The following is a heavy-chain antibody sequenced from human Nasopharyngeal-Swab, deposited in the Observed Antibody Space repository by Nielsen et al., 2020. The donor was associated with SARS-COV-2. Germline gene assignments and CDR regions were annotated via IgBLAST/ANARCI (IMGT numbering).Heavy chain of an antibody. CDR3: ARDGGYDSSGIDAFDI. CDR2: INPNSGGT. CDR1: GYTFTGYY. D-gene: IGHD3-22*01. J-gene: IGHJ3*02. Sequence: ASVKVSCKASGYTFTGYYMHWVRQAPGQGLEWMGRINPNSGGTNYAQKFQGRVTMTRDTSISTAYMELSRLRSDDTAVYYCARDGGYDSSGIDAFDIWGQGTMVTVSS. V-gene: IGHV1-2*06.